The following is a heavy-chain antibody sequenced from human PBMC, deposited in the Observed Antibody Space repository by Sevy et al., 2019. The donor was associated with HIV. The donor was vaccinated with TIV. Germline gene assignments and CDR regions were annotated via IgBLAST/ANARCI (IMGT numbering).Heavy chain of an antibody. CDR3: ARDRDLITFGGGGGFDI. CDR2: ISGSSNYI. J-gene: IGHJ3*02. D-gene: IGHD3-16*01. V-gene: IGHV3-21*04. Sequence: GGSLRLSCAASGFTFSSYNINWVRQAPGKGLEWVSSISGSSNYIYYSDSVKGRFTISRDNAKNSLYLQMNSLRAEDTAVFYWARDRDLITFGGGGGFDIWGQGTMVTVSS. CDR1: GFTFSSYN.